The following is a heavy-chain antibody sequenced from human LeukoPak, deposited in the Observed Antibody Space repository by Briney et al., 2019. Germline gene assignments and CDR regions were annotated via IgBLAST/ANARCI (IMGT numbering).Heavy chain of an antibody. J-gene: IGHJ4*02. D-gene: IGHD1-26*01. CDR1: GFTFTDYW. CDR2: IQRGGSES. CDR3: ARVGTWELQRVFDY. Sequence: GGSLRLSCAASGFTFTDYWMPWVRQVPGKGLEWVANIQRGGSESYYVDSVKGRFTISRENAKNSLYLQMDSLRVEYTAVYYCARVGTWELQRVFDYWGQGTPVTVSS. V-gene: IGHV3-7*01.